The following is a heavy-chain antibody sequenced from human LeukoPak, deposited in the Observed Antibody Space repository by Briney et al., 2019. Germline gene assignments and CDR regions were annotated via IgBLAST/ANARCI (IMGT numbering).Heavy chain of an antibody. CDR2: IYADGGI. CDR3: ARLASRSY. D-gene: IGHD6-6*01. J-gene: IGHJ4*02. Sequence: VGSLRLSCAVSGFTVSTNFMSWVRQAPGKGPEWVSIIYADGGIKYADSVKGRFTISRDTSKNTFSLQMNNLRAEDTAVYYCARLASRSYWGQGTLVAVSS. V-gene: IGHV3-53*01. CDR1: GFTVSTNF.